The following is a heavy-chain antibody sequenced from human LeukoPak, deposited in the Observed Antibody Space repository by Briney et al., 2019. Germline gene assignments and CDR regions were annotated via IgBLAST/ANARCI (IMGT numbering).Heavy chain of an antibody. J-gene: IGHJ6*02. D-gene: IGHD3-3*01. Sequence: SETLSLTCAVYGGSFSGYYWSWIRQPPGKGLEWIGEINHSGSTNYNPSLKSRVTISVDTSKNQFSLKVSSVTAADTAVYYCARGRKGSTIFGVVIHSDYGMDVWGQGTTVTVSS. CDR2: INHSGST. CDR1: GGSFSGYY. V-gene: IGHV4-34*01. CDR3: ARGRKGSTIFGVVIHSDYGMDV.